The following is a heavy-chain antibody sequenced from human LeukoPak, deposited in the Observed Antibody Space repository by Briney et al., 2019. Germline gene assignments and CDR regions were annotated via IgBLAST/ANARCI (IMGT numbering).Heavy chain of an antibody. J-gene: IGHJ4*02. V-gene: IGHV3-7*01. CDR1: GFTFSSYW. CDR3: ARDGYDSSGYYPDY. CDR2: IKQDGSEK. D-gene: IGHD3-22*01. Sequence: PGGSLRLSCAASGFTFSSYWMSWVRQAPGKGLEWVANIKQDGSEKYYVDSVKGRFTISRDNAKNSLYMQMNSLRAEDTAVYCCARDGYDSSGYYPDYWGQGTLVIVSS.